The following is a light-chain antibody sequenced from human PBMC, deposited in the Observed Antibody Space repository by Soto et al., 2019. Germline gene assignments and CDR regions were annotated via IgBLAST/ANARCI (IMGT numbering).Light chain of an antibody. V-gene: IGLV2-14*01. CDR3: SSYTSSSTYV. CDR2: EVS. Sequence: QSVLPQPASVSGSPGQSITISCPGTSSDVGGYNYVSWYQQHPGKAPKLMIYEVSNRPSGVSNHFSGSKSGNTASLTISGLQAEAEADYYCSSYTSSSTYVFGTGTKVTVL. J-gene: IGLJ1*01. CDR1: SSDVGGYNY.